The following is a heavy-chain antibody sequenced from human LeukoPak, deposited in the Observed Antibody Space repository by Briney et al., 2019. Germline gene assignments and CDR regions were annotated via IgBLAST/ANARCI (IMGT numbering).Heavy chain of an antibody. CDR3: ARDRGHSSGWYFDY. D-gene: IGHD6-19*01. V-gene: IGHV3-64*01. CDR1: GFTFSSYA. J-gene: IGHJ4*02. CDR2: ISSNGGST. Sequence: GGSLRLSCAASGFTFSSYAMHWVRQAPGKGLEYVSAISSNGGSTYYANSVKGRFTISRDNSKNTLYLQMGSLRAEDTAVYYCARDRGHSSGWYFDYWGQGTLVTVSS.